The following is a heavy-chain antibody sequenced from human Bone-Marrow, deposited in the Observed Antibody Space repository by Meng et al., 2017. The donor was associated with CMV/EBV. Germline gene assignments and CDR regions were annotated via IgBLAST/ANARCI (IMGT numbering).Heavy chain of an antibody. D-gene: IGHD6-6*01. V-gene: IGHV1-18*01. J-gene: IGHJ5*02. CDR2: VTTYKSNT. CDR3: ARDKIAVRPGWFDP. CDR1: GYTFANYG. Sequence: QVQLVQSGAEVKNPGASVTVSCKTSGYTFANYGISWVRQAPGHGPEWMGWVTTYKSNTNYAQKFQGRVTMTTDTSTTTGYMELRSLRSDDTAVYYCARDKIAVRPGWFDPWGQGTLVTVSS.